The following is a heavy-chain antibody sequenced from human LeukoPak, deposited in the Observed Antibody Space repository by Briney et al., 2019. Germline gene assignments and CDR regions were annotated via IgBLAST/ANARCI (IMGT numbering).Heavy chain of an antibody. CDR3: ARGRDSGYDSPSGFDY. J-gene: IGHJ4*02. D-gene: IGHD5-12*01. V-gene: IGHV4-30-2*01. CDR1: GGSISSGGYY. CDR2: IYHSGST. Sequence: SQTLSLTCTVSGGSISSGGYYWSWIRQPPGKGLEWIGYIYHSGSTYYNPSLKSRVTISVDTSKNQFSLKLSSVTAADTAVYYCARGRDSGYDSPSGFDYWGQGTLVTVSS.